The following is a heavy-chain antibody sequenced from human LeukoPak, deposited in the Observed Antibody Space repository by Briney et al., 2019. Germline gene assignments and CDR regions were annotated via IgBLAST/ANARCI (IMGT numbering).Heavy chain of an antibody. D-gene: IGHD3-9*01. J-gene: IGHJ4*02. V-gene: IGHV4-59*08. Sequence: SETLSLTCTVSGGSISSYYWSWIRQPPGKGLEWIGYIYYRGSTNYNPSLKSRVTISVDTSKNQFSLKLSSVTAADTAVYYCASPPYYDILTGYSNDYWGQGTLVTVSS. CDR2: IYYRGST. CDR3: ASPPYYDILTGYSNDY. CDR1: GGSISSYY.